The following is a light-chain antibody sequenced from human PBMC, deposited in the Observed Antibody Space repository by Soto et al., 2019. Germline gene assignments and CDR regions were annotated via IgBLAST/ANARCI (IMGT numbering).Light chain of an antibody. CDR2: DTN. Sequence: QTVVTQEPSLTVSPGGTVTLTCGSNTGGVTSGHYPYWFQQKPGQAPRTLIYDTNNKHSWTPARFSGSLLGGKAALTLSGEQPEDEAEYYCLLYYTGTRVFGGGTKLTVL. J-gene: IGLJ2*01. CDR3: LLYYTGTRV. V-gene: IGLV7-46*01. CDR1: TGGVTSGHY.